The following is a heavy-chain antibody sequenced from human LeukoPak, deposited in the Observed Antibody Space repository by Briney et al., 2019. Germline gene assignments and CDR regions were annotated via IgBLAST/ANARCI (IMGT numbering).Heavy chain of an antibody. CDR2: IYYSGST. D-gene: IGHD5-18*01. CDR1: GGSISSYY. Sequence: PSETLSLTCTVSGGSISSYYWSWIRQPPGKGLEWIGYIYYSGSTNYNPSLKSRVTISIDTSKNQFSLKLSSVTAADMAVYYCARGTRYSYIFDYWGQGTLVTVSS. V-gene: IGHV4-59*01. J-gene: IGHJ4*02. CDR3: ARGTRYSYIFDY.